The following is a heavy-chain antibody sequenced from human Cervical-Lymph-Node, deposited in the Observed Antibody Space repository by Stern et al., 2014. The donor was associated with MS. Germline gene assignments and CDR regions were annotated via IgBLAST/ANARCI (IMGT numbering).Heavy chain of an antibody. CDR2: INPNNGGT. D-gene: IGHD1-1*01. Sequence: QVQLVQSGAEVKNPGASVKVSCKASGYTFTDYYMQWMRQAPGHGLEWMGWINPNNGGTKSAQKFQGWVTMTRDTSTSTADMELSRLRSDDTAIYYCARASTTANNYYDGVDVWGQGTTVTVTS. CDR3: ARASTTANNYYDGVDV. V-gene: IGHV1-2*04. J-gene: IGHJ6*02. CDR1: GYTFTDYY.